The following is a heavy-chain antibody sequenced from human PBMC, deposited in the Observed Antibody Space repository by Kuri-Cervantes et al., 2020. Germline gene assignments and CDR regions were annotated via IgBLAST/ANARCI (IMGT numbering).Heavy chain of an antibody. CDR2: ISGSGGST. Sequence: GGSLRLSCAASGFSFSNYAVTWVHQAPGKGLEWVSTISGSGGSTYYADSVEGRFTISGDNSKNTLYLQMNSLRAEDTAVYYCARRSWESRGLSNWYFDLWGRGTLVTVSS. CDR3: ARRSWESRGLSNWYFDL. D-gene: IGHD3-22*01. V-gene: IGHV3-23*01. J-gene: IGHJ2*01. CDR1: GFSFSNYA.